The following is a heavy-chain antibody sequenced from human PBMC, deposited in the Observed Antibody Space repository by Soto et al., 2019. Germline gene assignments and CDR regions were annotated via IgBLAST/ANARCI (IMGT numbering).Heavy chain of an antibody. J-gene: IGHJ5*02. Sequence: GASWRVACGGSGYTVSSYGISWVGQAPGEGLEWMGWISAYNGNTNYAQKLQGRVTMTTDTSTSTAYMERRSLRSDDTAVYYCARDHGTPRSPSNLFDPWGQGTLVTVSS. CDR2: ISAYNGNT. V-gene: IGHV1-18*01. D-gene: IGHD6-6*01. CDR1: GYTVSSYG. CDR3: ARDHGTPRSPSNLFDP.